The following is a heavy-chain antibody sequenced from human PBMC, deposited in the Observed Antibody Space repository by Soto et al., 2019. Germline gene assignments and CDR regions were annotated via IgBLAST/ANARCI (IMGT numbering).Heavy chain of an antibody. J-gene: IGHJ6*02. Sequence: SETLSLTCTVSCGTIGSVGYHWSWISQNPGKGLEWIGYIYYSGSTYYNPSLKSRVTISVDTSKNQFSLKLSSVTAADTAVYYCARSYSSSSPALYGMDVWGQGTTVTVSS. V-gene: IGHV4-31*03. CDR2: IYYSGST. D-gene: IGHD6-13*01. CDR3: ARSYSSSSPALYGMDV. CDR1: CGTIGSVGYH.